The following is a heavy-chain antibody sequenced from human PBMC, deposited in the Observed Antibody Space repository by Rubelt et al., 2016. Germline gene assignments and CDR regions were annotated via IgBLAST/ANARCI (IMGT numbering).Heavy chain of an antibody. J-gene: IGHJ3*01. V-gene: IGHV3-66*01. CDR1: GITVGTNY. CDR2: IYANGNT. Sequence: EVQLVESGGDLVQPGGSLRLSCAVSGITVGTNYMNWVRQAPGKGLEWVSSIYANGNTHYETSMKGRFTISRDNSKNTVFLQMNSLRVDDTAVYYCISYVWGQGTMVTVSS. CDR3: ISYV.